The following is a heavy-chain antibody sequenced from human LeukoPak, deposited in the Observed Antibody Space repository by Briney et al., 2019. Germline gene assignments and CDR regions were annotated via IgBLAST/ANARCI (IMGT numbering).Heavy chain of an antibody. J-gene: IGHJ4*02. D-gene: IGHD3-10*01. CDR3: ARGKEVITMLRGLKPGYYFDY. Sequence: PSETLSLTCTVSGGSISTYYSSWIRQPPGKGLEWIGYIYYSGSTNYNPSLKSRVTISVDTSKNQFSLKLSSVTAADTAVYYCARGKEVITMLRGLKPGYYFDYWGQGTLVTVSS. CDR2: IYYSGST. CDR1: GGSISTYY. V-gene: IGHV4-59*01.